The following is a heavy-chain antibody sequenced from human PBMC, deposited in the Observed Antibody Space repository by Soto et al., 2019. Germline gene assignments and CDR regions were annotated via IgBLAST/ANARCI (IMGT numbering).Heavy chain of an antibody. V-gene: IGHV4-59*01. CDR2: IYYSGTT. Sequence: KPSETLSLTCTVSAGSISTYVWCWIWQPPGKGLEWIGYIYYSGTTNYNPSLKSRVTILLDTSKNQFSLRLSSVTAADTAVYYCARGRGGTYDAFDIWGQGTLVTVSS. J-gene: IGHJ3*02. CDR1: AGSISTYV. CDR3: ARGRGGTYDAFDI. D-gene: IGHD1-26*01.